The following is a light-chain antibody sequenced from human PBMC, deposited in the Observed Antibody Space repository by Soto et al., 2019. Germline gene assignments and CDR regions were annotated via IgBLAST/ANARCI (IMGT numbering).Light chain of an antibody. V-gene: IGKV3D-15*01. CDR1: QSVSSN. CDR2: DIS. Sequence: EIVMTQSPATLSVSPGERATLSCRASQSVSSNLAWYQQKPGQAPSLLIYDISARATGIPTRFSGSGSGTESTLTISSLQSEDFAVYYCQQYSDWPLTFGGGTKV. J-gene: IGKJ4*01. CDR3: QQYSDWPLT.